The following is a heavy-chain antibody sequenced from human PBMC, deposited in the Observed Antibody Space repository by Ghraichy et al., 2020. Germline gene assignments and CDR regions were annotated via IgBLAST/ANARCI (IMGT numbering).Heavy chain of an antibody. V-gene: IGHV4-59*01. Sequence: SETLSLTCNVSGDSLTGSYWNWIRQSPGKGLEWIGFVYYTWTSNYNPSLRSRVPISINTSNNKFSLEMTSVTAADAAVYYCARDSRSRYLGIFDSWGQGSMVTVSS. CDR1: GDSLTGSY. CDR3: ARDSRSRYLGIFDS. J-gene: IGHJ4*02. CDR2: VYYTWTS. D-gene: IGHD1-26*01.